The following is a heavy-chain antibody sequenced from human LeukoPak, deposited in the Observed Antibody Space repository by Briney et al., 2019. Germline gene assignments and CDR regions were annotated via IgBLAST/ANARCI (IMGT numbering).Heavy chain of an antibody. CDR1: GYSFTSYG. V-gene: IGHV1-18*01. D-gene: IGHD3-10*01. J-gene: IGHJ4*02. Sequence: DSVKVSCKASGYSFTSYGISWVRQAPGQGLEWMGWISAYNGNTNYAQIRQRRPTITTDTSTHTAYMELRRLRSDEAAVYYCARDLLWFGEIAKWGQGTLVTVSS. CDR2: ISAYNGNT. CDR3: ARDLLWFGEIAK.